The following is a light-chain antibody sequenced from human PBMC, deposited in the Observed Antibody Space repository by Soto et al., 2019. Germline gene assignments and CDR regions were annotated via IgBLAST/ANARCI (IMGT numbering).Light chain of an antibody. CDR3: VSYAGGTYV. CDR2: DVT. J-gene: IGLJ1*01. CDR1: SSDVGAYDF. Sequence: QSVLTQPRSVSGSPGQSVTISCTGTSSDVGAYDFVSWYQQHPGKAPKLIMYDVTKRPSGVPDRFSGSKSDNTASLTVSGLQAEDEADYYCVSYAGGTYVFGTGTQVTVL. V-gene: IGLV2-11*01.